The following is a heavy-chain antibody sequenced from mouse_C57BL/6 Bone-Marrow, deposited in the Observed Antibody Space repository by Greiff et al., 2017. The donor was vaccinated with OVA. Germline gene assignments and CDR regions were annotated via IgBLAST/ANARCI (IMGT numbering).Heavy chain of an antibody. CDR3: ARQKDYGYDWYFDV. J-gene: IGHJ1*03. CDR2: INSDGGST. Sequence: VQLQQSGGGLVQPGESLKLSCESNEYEFPSHDMSWVRKTPEKRLELVAAINSDGGSTYYPDTMERRFIISRDNTKKTLYLQMSSLRSEDTALYYCARQKDYGYDWYFDVWGTGTTVTVSS. V-gene: IGHV5-2*01. D-gene: IGHD2-2*01. CDR1: EYEFPSHD.